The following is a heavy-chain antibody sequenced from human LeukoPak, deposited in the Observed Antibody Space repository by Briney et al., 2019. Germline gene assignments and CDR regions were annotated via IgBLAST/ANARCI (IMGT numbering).Heavy chain of an antibody. J-gene: IGHJ4*02. D-gene: IGHD4-17*01. CDR3: ARHEGYGDCGVLP. V-gene: IGHV4-39*01. CDR2: IYYSGST. Sequence: PSETLSLTCTVSGGSISGSSYYWGWIRQPPGKGLEWIGSIYYSGSTYYNPSLKSRVTIPVDTSKNQFSLKLTSVTAADTAVYYCARHEGYGDCGVLPWGQGTLVTVSS. CDR1: GGSISGSSYY.